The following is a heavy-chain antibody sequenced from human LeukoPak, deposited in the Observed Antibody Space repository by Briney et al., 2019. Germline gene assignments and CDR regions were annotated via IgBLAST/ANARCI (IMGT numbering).Heavy chain of an antibody. Sequence: GGSLRLSCAASGFTFSSYSMNWVRQAPGKGLEWVSYISSSSSTIYYADSVKGRFTISRDNAKNSLYLQMNSLRAEDTALYYCARDRTLAYFYDSSGSPGASLPDIWGQGTMVTVSS. D-gene: IGHD3-22*01. CDR3: ARDRTLAYFYDSSGSPGASLPDI. J-gene: IGHJ3*02. CDR2: ISSSSSTI. CDR1: GFTFSSYS. V-gene: IGHV3-48*01.